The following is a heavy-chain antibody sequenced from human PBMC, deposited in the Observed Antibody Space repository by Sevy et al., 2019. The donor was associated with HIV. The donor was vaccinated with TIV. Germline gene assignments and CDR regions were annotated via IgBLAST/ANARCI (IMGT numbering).Heavy chain of an antibody. J-gene: IGHJ4*02. CDR2: IRYDGSNK. CDR1: GFTFSSYG. V-gene: IGHV3-30*02. CDR3: AKDRPPSRAGSYRPYIDY. D-gene: IGHD1-26*01. Sequence: GGSLRLSCAASGFTFSSYGMHWVRQAPGKGLEWVAFIRYDGSNKYYADSVKGRFTISRDNSKNTLYLQMNSLRAEDTAVYYCAKDRPPSRAGSYRPYIDYWGQGTLVTFSS.